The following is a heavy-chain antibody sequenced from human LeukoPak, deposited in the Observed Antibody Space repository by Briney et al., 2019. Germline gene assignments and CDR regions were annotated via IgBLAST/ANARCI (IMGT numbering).Heavy chain of an antibody. D-gene: IGHD3-10*01. CDR2: IIPIFGTA. Sequence: VASVTVSCKASGGTFSSYAISWVRQAPGQGLEWMGGIIPIFGTANYAQKFQGRVTITADESTSTAYMELSSLRSEDTAVYYCATDRYYYGSGSYRSGAFDIWGQGTMVTVSS. V-gene: IGHV1-69*13. CDR3: ATDRYYYGSGSYRSGAFDI. J-gene: IGHJ3*02. CDR1: GGTFSSYA.